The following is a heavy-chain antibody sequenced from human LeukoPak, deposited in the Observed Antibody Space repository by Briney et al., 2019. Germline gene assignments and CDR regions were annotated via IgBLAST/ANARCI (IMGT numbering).Heavy chain of an antibody. D-gene: IGHD5-18*01. Sequence: PGRSLRLSCAASGFTFSSYGMHWVRQAPGKGLEWVAVISYDGSNKYYADSVKGRFTISRDTSKYTLYLQMNSLRAEDTAVYYCAKAPGYNYGYDLDFWGQGTLVTVSS. J-gene: IGHJ4*02. CDR2: ISYDGSNK. CDR1: GFTFSSYG. CDR3: AKAPGYNYGYDLDF. V-gene: IGHV3-30*18.